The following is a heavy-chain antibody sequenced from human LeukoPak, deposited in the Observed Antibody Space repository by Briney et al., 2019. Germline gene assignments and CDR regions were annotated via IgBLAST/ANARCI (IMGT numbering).Heavy chain of an antibody. Sequence: GGSLRLSCAASGFTFSSYEMNWVRQAPGKGLEWVSYISSSGSTIYYVDSVKGRFTISRDNAKNSLYLQMNSLRAEDTAVYYCAELGITMIGGVRGKGTTVTISS. CDR2: ISSSGSTI. V-gene: IGHV3-48*03. CDR1: GFTFSSYE. D-gene: IGHD3-10*02. CDR3: AELGITMIGGV. J-gene: IGHJ6*04.